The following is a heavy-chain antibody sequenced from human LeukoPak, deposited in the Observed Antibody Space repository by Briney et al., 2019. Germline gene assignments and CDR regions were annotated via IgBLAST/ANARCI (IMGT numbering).Heavy chain of an antibody. CDR1: GGSISSYY. CDR2: IYYSGST. CDR3: AKDPGTKPGG. J-gene: IGHJ4*02. V-gene: IGHV4-59*01. Sequence: SETLSLTCTVSGGSISSYYWSWIRQPPGKGLEWIGYIYYSGSTNYNPSLKSRVTISVDTSKNQFSLKLSSVTAADTAVYYCAKDPGTKPGGWGQGTLVTVSS. D-gene: IGHD2-8*01.